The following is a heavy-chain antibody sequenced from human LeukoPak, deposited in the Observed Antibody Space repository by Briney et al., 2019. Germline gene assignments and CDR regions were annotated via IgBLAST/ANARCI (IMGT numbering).Heavy chain of an antibody. V-gene: IGHV3-53*01. CDR2: IYTGGST. CDR1: GFTVSSSY. J-gene: IGHJ4*02. Sequence: GGSLRLSCAASGFTVSSSYMTWVRQAPGKGLEWVSVIYTGGSTYYADSVKGRFTISRDNSKNTLYPQMNSLRAEDTAVYYCARDLRGFIDYWGQGTLVTVSS. D-gene: IGHD5-12*01. CDR3: ARDLRGFIDY.